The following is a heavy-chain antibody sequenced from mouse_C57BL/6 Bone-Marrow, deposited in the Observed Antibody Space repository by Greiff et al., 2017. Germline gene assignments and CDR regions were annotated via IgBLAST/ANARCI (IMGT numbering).Heavy chain of an antibody. CDR2: IYPGDGDT. D-gene: IGHD2-4*01. CDR1: GYAFSSYW. V-gene: IGHV1-80*01. J-gene: IGHJ3*01. Sequence: VQLQQSGAELVKPGASVKISCKASGYAFSSYWMNWVKQRPGKGLEWIGQIYPGDGDTNYNGKFKGKATLTADKSSSTAYMQLSSLTSEDSAIYFCASGRLRRRFAYWGQGTLVTVSA. CDR3: ASGRLRRRFAY.